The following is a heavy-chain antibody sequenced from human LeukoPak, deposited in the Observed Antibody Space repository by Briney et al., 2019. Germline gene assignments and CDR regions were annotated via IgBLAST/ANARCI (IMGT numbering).Heavy chain of an antibody. V-gene: IGHV3-23*01. CDR1: GFTFSNYA. CDR2: ITGSGGNT. D-gene: IGHD3-9*01. Sequence: PGGSLRLSCAASGFTFSNYAMSWVRRAPGKVLEWVSAITGSGGNTYYADSVKGRFTISRDNSKNTVFLQMNSLRAEDTAVYYCAKWGDYDVLTGYYVSDYWGQGTLVTVSS. CDR3: AKWGDYDVLTGYYVSDY. J-gene: IGHJ4*02.